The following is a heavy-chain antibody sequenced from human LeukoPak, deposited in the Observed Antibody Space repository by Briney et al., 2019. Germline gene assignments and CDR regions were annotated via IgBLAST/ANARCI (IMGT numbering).Heavy chain of an antibody. J-gene: IGHJ4*02. CDR2: ISYDGSNK. D-gene: IGHD3-10*01. Sequence: GGSLRLSCAASGFTFGSYGMHWVRQAPGKGLEWVAVISYDGSNKYYADSVKGRFTISRDNSKNTLYLQMNSLRAEDTAVYYCAKDLSMVRGVPAPGDYWGQGTLVTVSS. V-gene: IGHV3-30*18. CDR3: AKDLSMVRGVPAPGDY. CDR1: GFTFGSYG.